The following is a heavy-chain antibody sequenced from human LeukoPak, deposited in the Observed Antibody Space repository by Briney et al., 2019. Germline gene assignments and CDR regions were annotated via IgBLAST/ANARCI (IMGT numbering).Heavy chain of an antibody. Sequence: GRSLRLSYAASGFTFLSCAMHWVRQAPGKGLEWVAVISYDGSNKYYADSVKGRFTISIDNSKNTLYLQMNSLRAEDTAVYYCARDGQPWLGFYYYYIDLWGKGTTVTVSS. D-gene: IGHD6-19*01. CDR3: ARDGQPWLGFYYYYIDL. CDR1: GFTFLSCA. J-gene: IGHJ6*03. V-gene: IGHV3-30*04. CDR2: ISYDGSNK.